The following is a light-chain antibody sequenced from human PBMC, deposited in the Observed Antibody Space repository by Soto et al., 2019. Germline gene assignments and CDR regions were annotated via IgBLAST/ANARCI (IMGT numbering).Light chain of an antibody. V-gene: IGKV3-20*01. Sequence: ETVLTQSPDTLSLSPGERVTLSCRASQRMTNNFFAWFQQKPGLAPRLLIHGASTRAIGVPDRFTGGGSGTDFVLTISRVEPEDFAVYYCQQYGRSPFTFGQGTKIQIK. CDR2: GAS. CDR3: QQYGRSPFT. CDR1: QRMTNNF. J-gene: IGKJ2*01.